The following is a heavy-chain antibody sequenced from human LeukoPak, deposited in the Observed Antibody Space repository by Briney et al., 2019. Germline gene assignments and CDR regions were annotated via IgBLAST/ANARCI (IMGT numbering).Heavy chain of an antibody. Sequence: ASVKVSCKASGYTFTSYGISWVRQAPGQGLEWMGGIIPIFGTANYAQKFQGRVTITADESTSTAYMELSSLRSEDTAVYYCASRGHRTFGGVIALYYFDYWGQGTLVTVSS. V-gene: IGHV1-69*13. J-gene: IGHJ4*02. CDR2: IIPIFGTA. CDR1: GYTFTSYG. CDR3: ASRGHRTFGGVIALYYFDY. D-gene: IGHD3-16*02.